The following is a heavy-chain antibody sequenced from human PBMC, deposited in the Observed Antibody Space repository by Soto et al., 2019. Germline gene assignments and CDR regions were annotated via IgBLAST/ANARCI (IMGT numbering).Heavy chain of an antibody. D-gene: IGHD5-18*01. V-gene: IGHV3-48*03. J-gene: IGHJ1*01. CDR2: ISDDGASI. CDR1: GFSFSSFA. CDR3: ARENSVQEWLHHSDH. Sequence: GGSLRLSWEASGFSFSSFAMNWVRQAPGRGLEWVSYISDDGASIYYADSLKGRFTISRDNAKNSLSLQMNNLRAEDTAVYYCARENSVQEWLHHSDHRGLGTLVTVSS.